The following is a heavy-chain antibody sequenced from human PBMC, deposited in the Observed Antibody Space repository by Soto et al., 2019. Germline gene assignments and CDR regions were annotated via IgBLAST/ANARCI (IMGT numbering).Heavy chain of an antibody. D-gene: IGHD3-10*01. CDR3: ARVWGGAFDI. CDR2: IHYGGST. Sequence: SETLSLTCTVSGGSISGNSWRWIRQAPGKGLEWIGFIHYGGSTNYNPSLKSRVTISVDTSKNQFSLKLSSVTAADTAVYYCARVWGGAFDIWGQGTMVTVSS. V-gene: IGHV4-59*01. CDR1: GGSISGNS. J-gene: IGHJ3*02.